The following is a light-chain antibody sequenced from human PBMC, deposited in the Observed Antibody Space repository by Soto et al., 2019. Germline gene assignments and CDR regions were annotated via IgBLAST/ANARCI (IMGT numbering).Light chain of an antibody. CDR3: SSYTTINTVVV. CDR2: DVT. J-gene: IGLJ3*02. CDR1: TSDIGAYNY. Sequence: QSVLTQPASVSGSPGQSITFSCTGTTSDIGAYNYVSWYQHHPGKAPKLLIYDVTDRPSGVSDRFSGSKSGTTASLTISGLQAEDEADYFCSSYTTINTVVVFGGGTKLTV. V-gene: IGLV2-14*03.